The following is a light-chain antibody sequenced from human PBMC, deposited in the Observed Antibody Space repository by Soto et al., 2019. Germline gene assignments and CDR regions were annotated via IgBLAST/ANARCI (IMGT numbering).Light chain of an antibody. CDR1: QIGSRK. Sequence: ELVLTQSPATLSVSTVEIAKLSCRASQIGSRKLAWYQQTRGQAPRLLVYGASSRATGIPDRFSGSGSGTDFTLTISRLEPEDFAVYYCQKHGTSPINFGQGKRLEIK. J-gene: IGKJ5*01. CDR3: QKHGTSPIN. CDR2: GAS. V-gene: IGKV3-20*01.